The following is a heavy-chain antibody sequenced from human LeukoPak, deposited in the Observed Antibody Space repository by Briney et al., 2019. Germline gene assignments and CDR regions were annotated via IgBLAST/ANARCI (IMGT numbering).Heavy chain of an antibody. CDR1: GYTFTGYY. Sequence: GASVKVSCKASGYTFTGYYMHWVRQAPGQGLEWMGWINPNSGGTNYAQKFQGRVTMTRDTSISTAYMELSRLRSDDTAVYYCAREMYYGSGTGTWGYFDYWGQGTLVTVSS. J-gene: IGHJ4*02. D-gene: IGHD3-10*01. V-gene: IGHV1-2*02. CDR3: AREMYYGSGTGTWGYFDY. CDR2: INPNSGGT.